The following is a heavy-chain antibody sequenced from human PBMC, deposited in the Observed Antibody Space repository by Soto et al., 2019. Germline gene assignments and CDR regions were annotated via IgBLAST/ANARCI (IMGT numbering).Heavy chain of an antibody. Sequence: EVQLVESGGGLVQPGGSLRLSCSASGFTFSSYAMHWVRQAPGKGLEYVSAISSNGGSTYYADSVKGRFTISRDNSKNTLYLQMSSLRAEDTAVYYCVKDRRTRWLQLKLRFGYFDYWGQGTLVTVSS. CDR1: GFTFSSYA. V-gene: IGHV3-64D*08. CDR3: VKDRRTRWLQLKLRFGYFDY. CDR2: ISSNGGST. J-gene: IGHJ4*02. D-gene: IGHD5-12*01.